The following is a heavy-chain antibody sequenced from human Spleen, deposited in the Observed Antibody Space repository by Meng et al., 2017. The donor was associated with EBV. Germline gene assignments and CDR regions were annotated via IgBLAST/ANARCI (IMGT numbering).Heavy chain of an antibody. CDR3: SRDLAGSDDY. CDR1: GFTFSRYW. J-gene: IGHJ4*02. Sequence: EVQLVESGVVLVQPGGSLRLSCAASGFTFSRYWMHWVRQVPGKGLVWVSRINENGAITTYADSVKGRFTISRDNAKNTLYLEMNSLRAEDTAVYYCSRDLAGSDDYWGQGTLVTVSS. D-gene: IGHD1-14*01. CDR2: INENGAIT. V-gene: IGHV3-74*01.